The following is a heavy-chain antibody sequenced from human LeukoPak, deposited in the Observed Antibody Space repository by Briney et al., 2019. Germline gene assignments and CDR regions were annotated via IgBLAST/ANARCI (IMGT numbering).Heavy chain of an antibody. CDR1: GGTFSSYA. Sequence: GASVKVSCKASGGTFSSYAISWVRQAPGQGLEWMGGIIPIFATANYAQKFQGRVTITTDESTSTAYMELSSLRSEDTAVYYCARARTSELRFLEWLPFTQFDPWGQGTLVTVSS. D-gene: IGHD3-3*01. CDR3: ARARTSELRFLEWLPFTQFDP. V-gene: IGHV1-69*05. CDR2: IIPIFATA. J-gene: IGHJ5*02.